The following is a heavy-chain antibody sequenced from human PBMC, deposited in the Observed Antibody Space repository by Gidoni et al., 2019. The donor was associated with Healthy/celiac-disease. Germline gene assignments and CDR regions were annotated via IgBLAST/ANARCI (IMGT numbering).Heavy chain of an antibody. CDR2: ISSSVSPI. D-gene: IGHD6-19*01. J-gene: IGHJ4*02. Sequence: QLQLVESGGGLVKPGGSLRLSCSAFGFAFSDYYMSWIRHAPGKGLEWVSYISSSVSPISYADSVKGRFTISRDNAKNSLYLQMNSLRAEDTAVYYCARVIGIAVADLAFDYWGQGTLVTVSS. CDR1: GFAFSDYY. V-gene: IGHV3-11*01. CDR3: ARVIGIAVADLAFDY.